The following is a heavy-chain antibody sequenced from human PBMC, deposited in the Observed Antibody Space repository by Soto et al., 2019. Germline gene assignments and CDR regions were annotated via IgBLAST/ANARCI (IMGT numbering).Heavy chain of an antibody. CDR2: INRSGST. D-gene: IGHD3-9*01. Sequence: PSETLSLTCGVCGGSFRGYYWRWIRQPPGKGLEWIGEINRSGSTNYNPSLKSRVTISVDTSNSPSSLKWSCVNAADTAVYYCARGIARYFDWLPSFDDWGQGTLVTVSS. J-gene: IGHJ4*02. CDR3: ARGIARYFDWLPSFDD. V-gene: IGHV4-34*01. CDR1: GGSFRGYY.